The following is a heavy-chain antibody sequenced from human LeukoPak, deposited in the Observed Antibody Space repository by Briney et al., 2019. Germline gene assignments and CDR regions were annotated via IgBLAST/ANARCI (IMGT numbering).Heavy chain of an antibody. J-gene: IGHJ3*02. CDR3: ARELWFGELSAFDI. V-gene: IGHV4-4*07. CDR1: GGSISSYY. D-gene: IGHD3-10*01. CDR2: IYTSGST. Sequence: SETLSLTCTVCGGSISSYYWSWIRQPAGKGLEWIGRIYTSGSTNYNPSLKSRVTMSVDTSKNQFSLKLSSVTAADTAVYYCARELWFGELSAFDIWGQGTMVTVSS.